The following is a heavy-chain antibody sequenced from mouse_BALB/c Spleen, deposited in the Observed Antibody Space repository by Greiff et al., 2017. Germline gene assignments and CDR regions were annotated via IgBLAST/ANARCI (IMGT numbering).Heavy chain of an antibody. Sequence: VQLQQSGAELVRPGSSVKISCKASGYAFSSYWMNWVKQRPGQGLEWIGQIYPGDGDTNYNGKFKGKATLTADKSSSTAYMQLSSLTSEDSAVYCCARGVLRAWFAYWGQGTLVTVSA. CDR1: GYAFSSYW. CDR2: IYPGDGDT. J-gene: IGHJ3*01. D-gene: IGHD1-1*01. V-gene: IGHV1-80*01. CDR3: ARGVLRAWFAY.